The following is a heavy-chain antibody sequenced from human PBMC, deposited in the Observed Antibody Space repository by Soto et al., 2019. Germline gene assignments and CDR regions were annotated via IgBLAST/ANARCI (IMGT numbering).Heavy chain of an antibody. Sequence: EVQLVESGGGLVQPGGSLRLSCAASGFTFSASDMHWVRQAAGKGLEWVSAIGTLHDTYYPDSVKGRFTISRDNAKNSLYLQRNSLGAGDTAVYYCARQASYWHGGGGWLDPWGQGTLVTVSS. CDR1: GFTFSASD. V-gene: IGHV3-13*01. CDR2: IGTLHDT. CDR3: ARQASYWHGGGGWLDP. J-gene: IGHJ5*02. D-gene: IGHD2-8*02.